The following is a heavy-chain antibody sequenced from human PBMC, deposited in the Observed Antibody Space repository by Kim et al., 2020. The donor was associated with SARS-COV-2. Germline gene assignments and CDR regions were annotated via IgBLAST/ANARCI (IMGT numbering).Heavy chain of an antibody. CDR2: INPNSGTT. D-gene: IGHD3-10*01. Sequence: ASVKVSCKASGYTFTGYYMHWVRQAPGQGLEWMGWINPNSGTTNYARKFQGRVIMTRDTSVSTAYMELSRLRSDDTAVYYCARGPSMVGGVIGDLDYWGQGPLVTVSS. CDR1: GYTFTGYY. CDR3: ARGPSMVGGVIGDLDY. V-gene: IGHV1-2*02. J-gene: IGHJ4*02.